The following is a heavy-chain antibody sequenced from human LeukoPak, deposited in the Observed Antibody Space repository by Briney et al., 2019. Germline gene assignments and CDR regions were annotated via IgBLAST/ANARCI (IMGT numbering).Heavy chain of an antibody. CDR1: GFTFTGYY. D-gene: IGHD2-15*01. Sequence: GGSLRLSCAASGFTFTGYYMHWVRQAPGQGLEWMGWINPNSGGTNYAQKFQGRITMTRDTSISTAYMELSRLRSDDTAVYYCARAQVYCSGGGCPYFDYWGQGTLVTVSS. CDR2: INPNSGGT. CDR3: ARAQVYCSGGGCPYFDY. J-gene: IGHJ4*02. V-gene: IGHV1-2*02.